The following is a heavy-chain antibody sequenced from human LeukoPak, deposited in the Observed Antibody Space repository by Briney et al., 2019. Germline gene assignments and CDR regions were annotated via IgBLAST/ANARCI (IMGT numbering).Heavy chain of an antibody. CDR2: INSDGSST. J-gene: IGHJ4*02. CDR1: GFTFSSSW. CDR3: ARDRAWDYLDS. Sequence: GGSLRLSCAASGFTFSSSWMHWVRQAPEKGLVWVSRINSDGSSTSYADSVKGRFTISRDNSKNTLYLQMDSLRVEDTAIYYCARDRAWDYLDSWDQGPLVTVSS. V-gene: IGHV3-74*01. D-gene: IGHD1-26*01.